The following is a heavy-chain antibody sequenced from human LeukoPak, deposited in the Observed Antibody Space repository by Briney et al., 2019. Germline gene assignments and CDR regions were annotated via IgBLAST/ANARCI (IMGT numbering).Heavy chain of an antibody. Sequence: GGSLRLSCAASGFTFSSYAMSWVRQAPGKGLEWVSGISGSGGSTYYADSVKGRFTISRDNSKNTLYLQMNSLRAEDTAVYYCAPMELVLFDYWGQGTLVTVSS. CDR1: GFTFSSYA. D-gene: IGHD6-6*01. J-gene: IGHJ4*02. V-gene: IGHV3-23*01. CDR3: APMELVLFDY. CDR2: ISGSGGST.